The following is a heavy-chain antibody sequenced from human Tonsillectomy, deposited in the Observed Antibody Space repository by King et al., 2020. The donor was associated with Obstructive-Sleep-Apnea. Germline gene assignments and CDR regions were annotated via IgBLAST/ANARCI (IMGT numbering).Heavy chain of an antibody. J-gene: IGHJ4*02. CDR1: GFIFDDYA. CDR3: AKAFPSDY. CDR2: VSWNSAGI. D-gene: IGHD2-2*01. V-gene: IGHV3-9*01. Sequence: VQLVESGGGLVQPGRSLRLSCAASGFIFDDYAMHWVRQAPGKGLEWVSGVSWNSAGIGYADSVKGRFTITRDNAKNSLYLQMNSLRVEDTALYYCAKAFPSDYWGQGTLVTVSS.